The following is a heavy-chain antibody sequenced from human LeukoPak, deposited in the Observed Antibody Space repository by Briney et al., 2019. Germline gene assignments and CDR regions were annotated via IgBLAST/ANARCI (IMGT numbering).Heavy chain of an antibody. D-gene: IGHD2-2*01. CDR1: GFTLSSYS. CDR3: AADIVVVPAAIGGSFDY. V-gene: IGHV3-21*01. Sequence: PGGSLRLSCAASGFTLSSYSMNWVRQAPGKGLEWVSSISGSSSYIYYADSVKGRFTISRDNAKNSLYLQMNSLRAEDTAVYYCAADIVVVPAAIGGSFDYWGQGTLVTVSS. CDR2: ISGSSSYI. J-gene: IGHJ4*02.